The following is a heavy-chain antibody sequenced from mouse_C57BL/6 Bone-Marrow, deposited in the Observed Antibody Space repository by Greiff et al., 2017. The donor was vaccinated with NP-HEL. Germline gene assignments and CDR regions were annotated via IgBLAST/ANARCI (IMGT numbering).Heavy chain of an antibody. J-gene: IGHJ4*01. Sequence: VQLQQSGAELVRPGASVKLSCTASGFNIKDDYMHWVKQRPEQGLEWIGWIDPENGDTEYASKLQGKATITADTSSNTAYLQLSSLTSEDTAVYYCTSYGRGYWGQGTSVTVSS. CDR3: TSYGRGY. CDR2: IDPENGDT. V-gene: IGHV14-4*01. D-gene: IGHD1-1*02. CDR1: GFNIKDDY.